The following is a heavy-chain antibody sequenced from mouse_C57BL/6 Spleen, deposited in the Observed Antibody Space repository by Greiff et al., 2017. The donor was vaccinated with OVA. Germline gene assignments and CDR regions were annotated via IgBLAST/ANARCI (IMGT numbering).Heavy chain of an antibody. CDR2: IYPGDGDT. CDR1: GYAFSSYW. D-gene: IGHD1-1*01. V-gene: IGHV1-80*01. J-gene: IGHJ3*01. Sequence: QVQLKQSGAELVKPGASVKISCKASGYAFSSYWMNWVKQRPGKGLVWIGQIYPGDGDTNYNGKFKGKATLTADKSSSTAYMQLSSLTSEDSAVYFWARKDYDKNPWFAYWGQGTLVTVSA. CDR3: ARKDYDKNPWFAY.